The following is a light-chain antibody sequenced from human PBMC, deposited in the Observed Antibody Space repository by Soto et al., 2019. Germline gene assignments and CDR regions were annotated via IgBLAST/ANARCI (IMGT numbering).Light chain of an antibody. V-gene: IGLV2-8*01. CDR1: RSDVGGYNY. CDR3: SSYVGGNSVI. CDR2: EVN. J-gene: IGLJ2*01. Sequence: QSVLTQPPSASGSPGQSITISCTGNRSDVGGYNYVSWHQQHPGKAPKLMIYEVNKRPSGVPDRFSGSKSGNTASLTVSGLQAEDEADYYCSSYVGGNSVIFGGGTKVTVL.